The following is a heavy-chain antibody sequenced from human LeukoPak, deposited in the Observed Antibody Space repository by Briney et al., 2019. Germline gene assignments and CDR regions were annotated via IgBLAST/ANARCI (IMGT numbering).Heavy chain of an antibody. D-gene: IGHD1-14*01. Sequence: PSETLSLTCTVSGGSIRRYYWSWIRQPPGKGLEWIGYIYYSGSTNYNPSLKSRVTISVDTSKNQFSLKLTSVTAADTAVYYCARGPHRGTSYELDYWGQGTLVTVSS. CDR1: GGSIRRYY. CDR3: ARGPHRGTSYELDY. J-gene: IGHJ4*02. V-gene: IGHV4-59*01. CDR2: IYYSGST.